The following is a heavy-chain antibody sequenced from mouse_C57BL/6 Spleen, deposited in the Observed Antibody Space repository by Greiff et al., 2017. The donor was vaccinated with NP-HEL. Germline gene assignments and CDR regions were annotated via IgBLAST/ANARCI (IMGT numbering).Heavy chain of an antibody. CDR3: ARNRGNDYSFGD. D-gene: IGHD2-4*01. J-gene: IGHJ2*01. CDR2: IWSGGGT. CDR1: GFSLTSYG. V-gene: IGHV2-2*01. Sequence: VHLVESGPGLVQPSQSLSITCTVSGFSLTSYGVHWVRQSPGKGLEWLGVIWSGGGTDYNAAFISRLSISKDNSKSQVFFKMNSLQAADKAIYYCARNRGNDYSFGDWGQGTTLTVSS.